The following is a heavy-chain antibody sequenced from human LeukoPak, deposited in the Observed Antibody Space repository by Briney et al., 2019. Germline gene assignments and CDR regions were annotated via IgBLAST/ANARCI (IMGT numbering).Heavy chain of an antibody. V-gene: IGHV3-20*04. D-gene: IGHD5-18*01. CDR3: ARARGYSYGRDAFDI. Sequence: GGSLRLSCAASGFTFDDYGMSWVRQAPGKGLEWVAGINWNGGNTGYSDSVKGRFTISRDNAKNSLYLQMNSLRAEDTAVYYCARARGYSYGRDAFDIWGQGTMVTVSS. J-gene: IGHJ3*02. CDR2: INWNGGNT. CDR1: GFTFDDYG.